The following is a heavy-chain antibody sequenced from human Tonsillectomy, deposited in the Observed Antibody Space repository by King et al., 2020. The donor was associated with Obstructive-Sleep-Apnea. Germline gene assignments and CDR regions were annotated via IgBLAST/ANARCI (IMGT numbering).Heavy chain of an antibody. V-gene: IGHV3-74*01. D-gene: IGHD2-2*01. CDR1: GFTFSSYW. CDR3: ARDRDCRSTSCFFGMDV. J-gene: IGHJ6*02. Sequence: VQLVESGGGLVQPGGSLRLSCAASGFTFSSYWMHWVRQAPGKGLVWVSRINSDGSTTTYADSVKGRFTISRDNAKNTLHLQMSSLGAEDTAVYFCARDRDCRSTSCFFGMDVWGQGTTVTVSS. CDR2: INSDGSTT.